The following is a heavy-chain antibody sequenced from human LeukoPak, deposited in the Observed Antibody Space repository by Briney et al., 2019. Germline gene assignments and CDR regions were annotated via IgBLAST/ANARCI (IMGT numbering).Heavy chain of an antibody. CDR3: ARGRSGSGGAFDI. J-gene: IGHJ3*02. V-gene: IGHV3-53*01. D-gene: IGHD1-26*01. CDR2: IYSGGST. CDR1: GFTVSSND. Sequence: PGGSLRLSCAASGFTVSSNDMSWVRQAQGKGLEWVSVIYSGGSTYYVDSVKGRFTISRDNSKNTLYLQMNSLRAEDTAVYYCARGRSGSGGAFDIWGQGTMVSVSS.